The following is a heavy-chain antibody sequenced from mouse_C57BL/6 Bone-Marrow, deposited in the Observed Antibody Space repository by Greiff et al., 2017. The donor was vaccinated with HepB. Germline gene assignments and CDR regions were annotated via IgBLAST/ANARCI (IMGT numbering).Heavy chain of an antibody. CDR2: INPSNGGT. J-gene: IGHJ2*01. Sequence: VQLQQPGTELVKPGASVKLSCKASGYTFTSYWMHWVKQRPGQGLEWIGNINPSNGGTNYNEKFKSKATLTVDKSSSTAYMQLSSLTSEDSAVYYCARSIRYYYGSSSFDYWGQGTTLTVSS. V-gene: IGHV1-53*01. CDR3: ARSIRYYYGSSSFDY. D-gene: IGHD1-1*01. CDR1: GYTFTSYW.